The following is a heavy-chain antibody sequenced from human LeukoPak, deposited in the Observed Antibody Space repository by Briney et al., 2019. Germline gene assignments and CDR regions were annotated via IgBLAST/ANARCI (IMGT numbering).Heavy chain of an antibody. CDR2: IIAIFGTA. V-gene: IGHV1-69*13. CDR1: GGTFSSYA. J-gene: IGHJ4*02. CDR3: ARERSYDILTGPYDY. Sequence: SVKVSSKASGGTFSSYAISWVRQAPGQGLEWMGGIIAIFGTANYAQKFQGRVTITADESTSTAYMELSSLRSEDTAVYYCARERSYDILTGPYDYWGQGTLVTVSS. D-gene: IGHD3-9*01.